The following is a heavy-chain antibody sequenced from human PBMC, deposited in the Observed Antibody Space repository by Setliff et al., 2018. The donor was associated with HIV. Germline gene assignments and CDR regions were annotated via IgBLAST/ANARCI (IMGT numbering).Heavy chain of an antibody. CDR2: IIPIFGTT. Sequence: GASVKVSCKASGGTFSSFALSWVRQAPGQGLEWMGGIIPIFGTTKYAQKFQGRVTITADEPTTTAYMELSNLRSEDTAIYYCLRRATAAEVFDYWGQGTLVTVSS. J-gene: IGHJ4*02. CDR1: GGTFSSFA. D-gene: IGHD6-13*01. CDR3: LRRATAAEVFDY. V-gene: IGHV1-69*13.